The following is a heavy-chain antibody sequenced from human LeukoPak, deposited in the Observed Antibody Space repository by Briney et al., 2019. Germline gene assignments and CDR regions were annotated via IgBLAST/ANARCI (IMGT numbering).Heavy chain of an antibody. D-gene: IGHD6-19*01. CDR3: ASIAVAGTVFDY. CDR2: ISYDGSNK. Sequence: GRSLRLSCAASGFTFSSYGMHWVRQAPGKGLEWVAVISYDGSNKYYADSVKGRFTISRDNSKNTLYLQMNSLGAEDTAVYYCASIAVAGTVFDYWGQGTLVTVSS. CDR1: GFTFSSYG. V-gene: IGHV3-30*03. J-gene: IGHJ4*02.